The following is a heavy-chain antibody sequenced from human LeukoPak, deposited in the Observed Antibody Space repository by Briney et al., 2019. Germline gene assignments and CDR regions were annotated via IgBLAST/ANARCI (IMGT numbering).Heavy chain of an antibody. J-gene: IGHJ6*03. CDR3: ARAGRNTYYYYYMDV. CDR2: IYYNGTT. V-gene: IGHV4-30-4*08. CDR1: GGSISSGDYY. D-gene: IGHD2-15*01. Sequence: SETLSLTCTVSGGSISSGDYYWSWIRQPPGKGLEWIGYIYYNGTTYYNPSLKSRVTISVDTSKNQFSLKLSSVTAADTAVYYCARAGRNTYYYYYMDVWGKGTTVTVSS.